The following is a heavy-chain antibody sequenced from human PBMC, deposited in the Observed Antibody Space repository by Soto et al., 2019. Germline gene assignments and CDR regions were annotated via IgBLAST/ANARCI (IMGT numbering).Heavy chain of an antibody. V-gene: IGHV4-59*01. J-gene: IGHJ4*02. CDR2: IYYSGST. D-gene: IGHD2-15*01. CDR3: ARVNAGVVVAATPFYFDY. CDR1: GGSISSYY. Sequence: QVQLQESGPGLVKPSETLSLTCTVSGGSISSYYWSWTRQPPGKGLEWIGYIYYSGSTNYNPSLKSRVTISVDTSKNQFSLKLSSVTAADTAVYYCARVNAGVVVAATPFYFDYWGQGTLVTVSS.